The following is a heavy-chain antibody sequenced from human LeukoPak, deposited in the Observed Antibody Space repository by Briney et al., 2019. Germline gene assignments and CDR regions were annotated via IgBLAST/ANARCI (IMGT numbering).Heavy chain of an antibody. J-gene: IGHJ4*02. V-gene: IGHV3-21*01. CDR2: ISGDSTYI. Sequence: PGGSLRLSCAASGFTFASYSMNWVRQAPGKGLEWVSSISGDSTYIYNAGSVKGRFTISRGNAQASLYLQMISLRADDTAVYYCARVSGRLERQSDLDYWGKGTLVIVSS. CDR3: ARVSGRLERQSDLDY. CDR1: GFTFASYS. D-gene: IGHD1-1*01.